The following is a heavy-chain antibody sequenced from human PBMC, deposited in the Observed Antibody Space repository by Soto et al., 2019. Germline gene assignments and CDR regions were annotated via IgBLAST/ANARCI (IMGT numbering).Heavy chain of an antibody. V-gene: IGHV3-33*01. Sequence: QVPLVESGGGVVQPGRSLRLSCAASGFTFSSYGMHWVRQAPGKGLEWVAVIWYDGSNKYYADSVKGRFTISRDNSKNTMYVQMNSLRAEDTAVYYCARSSENGGYYYLDYWGQGTLVTVSS. D-gene: IGHD3-22*01. CDR1: GFTFSSYG. CDR3: ARSSENGGYYYLDY. J-gene: IGHJ4*02. CDR2: IWYDGSNK.